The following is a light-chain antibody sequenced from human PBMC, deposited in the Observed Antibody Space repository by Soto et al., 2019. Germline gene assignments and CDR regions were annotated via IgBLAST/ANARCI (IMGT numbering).Light chain of an antibody. J-gene: IGKJ1*01. V-gene: IGKV1D-16*01. Sequence: DIQMTQSPSSVSASVGDRVTITCRASQGIGSWLAWYQQKPGEAPKLLIYAASRLQSGVPSRFSGSGSGTEFTLTISSLQPDDFATYYCQHYNSYSEAFGQGTKVDIK. CDR1: QGIGSW. CDR3: QHYNSYSEA. CDR2: AAS.